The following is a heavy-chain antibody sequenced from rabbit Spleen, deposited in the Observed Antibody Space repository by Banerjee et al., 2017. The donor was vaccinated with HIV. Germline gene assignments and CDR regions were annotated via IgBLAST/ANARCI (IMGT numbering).Heavy chain of an antibody. D-gene: IGHD8-1*01. Sequence: ACIYAGSSADTYYASWAKGRFTISKTSSTTVTLQMTSLTVADTATYFCARDGAGGSYFALWGPGTLVTVS. CDR3: ARDGAGGSYFAL. V-gene: IGHV1S40*01. CDR2: IYAGSSADT. J-gene: IGHJ6*01.